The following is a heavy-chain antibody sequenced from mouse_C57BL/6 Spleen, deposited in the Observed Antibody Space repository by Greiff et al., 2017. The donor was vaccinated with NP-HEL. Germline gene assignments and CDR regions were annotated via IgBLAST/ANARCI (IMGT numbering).Heavy chain of an antibody. D-gene: IGHD1-1*01. CDR3: AREQFITTVVATPYWYFDV. CDR1: GYAFSSSW. CDR2: IYPGDGDT. V-gene: IGHV1-82*01. Sequence: QVHVKQSGPELVKPGASVKISCKASGYAFSSSWMNWVKQRPGKGLEWIGRIYPGDGDTNYNGKFKGKATLTADKSSSTAYMQLSSLTSEDSAVYFCAREQFITTVVATPYWYFDVWGTGTTVTVSS. J-gene: IGHJ1*03.